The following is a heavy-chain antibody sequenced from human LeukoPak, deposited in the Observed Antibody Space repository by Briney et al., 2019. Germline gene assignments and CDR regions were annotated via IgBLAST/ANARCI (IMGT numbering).Heavy chain of an antibody. CDR3: ARDCYGSGSYHFDY. Sequence: GGSLRLSCAASGFTFSSYAMHWVRQAPGKGLGWVAVISYDGSNKYYADSVKGRFTISRDNSKNTLYLQMNSRRTKDTAVYYCARDCYGSGSYHFDYWGQGTLVTVSS. CDR1: GFTFSSYA. D-gene: IGHD3-10*01. CDR2: ISYDGSNK. J-gene: IGHJ4*02. V-gene: IGHV3-30*04.